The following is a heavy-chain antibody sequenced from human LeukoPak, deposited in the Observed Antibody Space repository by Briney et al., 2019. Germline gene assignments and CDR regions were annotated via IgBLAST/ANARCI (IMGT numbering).Heavy chain of an antibody. J-gene: IGHJ4*02. CDR2: ISWGGTT. CDR1: GFTFEDYT. Sequence: PGGSLRLSCAASGFTFEDYTMHCVRQAPGKTLEWGSLISWGGTTFYTDSEKGRFTISRDNSKDSLYLQMDTLRSEDTAFYYCVKDLSYESSGHVLEYWGQGTLVTVSS. D-gene: IGHD3-22*01. V-gene: IGHV3-43*01. CDR3: VKDLSYESSGHVLEY.